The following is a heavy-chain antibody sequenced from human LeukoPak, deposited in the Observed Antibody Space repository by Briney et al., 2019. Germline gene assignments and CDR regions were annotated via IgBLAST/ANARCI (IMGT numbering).Heavy chain of an antibody. J-gene: IGHJ4*02. CDR3: ATRRSGSHPYY. CDR1: GASVSSSSYY. D-gene: IGHD1-26*01. V-gene: IGHV4-39*01. CDR2: IFYSGST. Sequence: SETLSLTCTVSGASVSSSSYYGEWIRQPPGKGLEWVGSIFYSGSTSYNPSLKSRVTMSVDTSKNQFSLRLSSVTATDTAVYYCATRRSGSHPYYWGQGTLVTVSS.